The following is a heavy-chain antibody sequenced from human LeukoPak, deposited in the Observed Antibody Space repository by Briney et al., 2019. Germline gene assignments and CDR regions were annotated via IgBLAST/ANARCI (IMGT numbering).Heavy chain of an antibody. CDR2: LRGNGET. Sequence: GGSLRLSCAASGFTFSSYAMSWVRQGPATGLEWVSSLRGNGETFYADSVKGRFTLSSDSSRNTVYFQLNNLRVEDTAIYYCARASWVSSTDAVRWGQGTLVTVSS. V-gene: IGHV3-23*01. CDR1: GFTFSSYA. CDR3: ARASWVSSTDAVR. J-gene: IGHJ4*02. D-gene: IGHD3-16*01.